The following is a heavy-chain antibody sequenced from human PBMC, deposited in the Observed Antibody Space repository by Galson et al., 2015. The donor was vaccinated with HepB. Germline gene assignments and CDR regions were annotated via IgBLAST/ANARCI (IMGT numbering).Heavy chain of an antibody. CDR2: SKSERHGGTT. J-gene: IGHJ3*02. D-gene: IGHD3-16*01. CDR1: ALNYRVLW. V-gene: IGHV3-15*01. CDR3: ATDVPFTGGGALHI. Sequence: SLRLSSADHALNYRVLWMSWARQAQGKGLGWVRHSKSERHGGTTDSGAPVKGRFTISSDDSKSTVCLQVNSLKTEDTARYYCATDVPFTGGGALHIWGQGTMVTVSS.